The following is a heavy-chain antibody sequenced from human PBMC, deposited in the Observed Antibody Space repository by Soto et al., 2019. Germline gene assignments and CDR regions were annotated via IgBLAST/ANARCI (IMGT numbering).Heavy chain of an antibody. D-gene: IGHD3-3*01. CDR1: GFTFSSYW. V-gene: IGHV3-7*01. CDR2: IKQDGSEK. J-gene: IGHJ6*03. Sequence: PGGSLRLSCAASGFTFSSYWMSWVRQAPGKGLEWVANIKQDGSEKYYVDSVKGRFTISRDNAKNSLYLQMNSLRAEDTAVYYCARVSSGDRFWSGYYNYYYYYLDVWGKGTTVTVSS. CDR3: ARVSSGDRFWSGYYNYYYYYLDV.